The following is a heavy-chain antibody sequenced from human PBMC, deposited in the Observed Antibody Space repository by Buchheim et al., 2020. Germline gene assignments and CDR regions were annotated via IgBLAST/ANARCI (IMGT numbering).Heavy chain of an antibody. V-gene: IGHV3-7*01. D-gene: IGHD3-22*01. Sequence: EVQLVESGGGLVQPGGSLRLSCAASGFTFSSYWMSCVSQAQGKWREWVANIKQDGSEKYYVDSVKGRFTISRENATNSLYLQMNSLRAEDTAVYYCARGGSDYYDSSGYYWGQGTL. J-gene: IGHJ4*02. CDR3: ARGGSDYYDSSGYY. CDR2: IKQDGSEK. CDR1: GFTFSSYW.